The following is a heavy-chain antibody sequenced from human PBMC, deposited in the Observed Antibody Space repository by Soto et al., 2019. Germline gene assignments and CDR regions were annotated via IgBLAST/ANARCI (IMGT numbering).Heavy chain of an antibody. V-gene: IGHV4-59*01. J-gene: IGHJ6*02. D-gene: IGHD6-13*01. CDR2: IYYSGGT. CDR3: ARMGGANSSSWYVRYYYYGMDV. CDR1: GGSISSYY. Sequence: SETLSLTCTVSGGSISSYYWSWIRQPPGKGLEWIGYIYYSGGTNYNPSLKSRVTISVDTSKNLFSLKLSSVNAADTAVYYCARMGGANSSSWYVRYYYYGMDVWGQGTTVTVSS.